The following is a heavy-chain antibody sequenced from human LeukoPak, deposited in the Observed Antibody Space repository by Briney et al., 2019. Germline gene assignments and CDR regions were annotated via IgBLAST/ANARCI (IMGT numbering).Heavy chain of an antibody. V-gene: IGHV4-61*10. J-gene: IGHJ4*02. CDR2: IYYSGST. D-gene: IGHD2-15*01. Sequence: SQTLSLTCTVSGGSISSGSYYWSWIRQPAGKGLEWIGYIYYSGSTNYNPSLKSRVTISVDTSKNQFSLKLSSVTAADTAVYYCARGGLESGGASYWGQGTLVTVSS. CDR3: ARGGLESGGASY. CDR1: GGSISSGSYY.